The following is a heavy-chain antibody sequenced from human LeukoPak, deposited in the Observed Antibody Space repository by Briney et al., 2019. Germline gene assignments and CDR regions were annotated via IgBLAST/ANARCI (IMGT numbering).Heavy chain of an antibody. Sequence: SGGSLRLSCAASGFTVSSNYMSWVRQAPGKGLEWVSVIYSGGSTYYADSVKGRFTISRDNSKNTLYLQMNSLRAEDTAVYYCARATMGIADFDYWGQGTLVTVSS. J-gene: IGHJ4*02. D-gene: IGHD6-13*01. CDR3: ARATMGIADFDY. V-gene: IGHV3-53*01. CDR2: IYSGGST. CDR1: GFTVSSNY.